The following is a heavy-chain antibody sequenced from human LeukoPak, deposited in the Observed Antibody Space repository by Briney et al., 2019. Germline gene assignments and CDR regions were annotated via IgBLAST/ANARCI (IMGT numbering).Heavy chain of an antibody. CDR3: ARLCIVATLFDA. J-gene: IGHJ5*02. Sequence: PSEPLSLTCTVSDVSITSDSYYWAWVRQPPGKGLEWIRSIFYSGKTYYSMSLKSRVPVSLDTSKKNFSLRLSSVPAADTAVYYCARLCIVATLFDAGGEGALVTVFS. D-gene: IGHD1-26*01. V-gene: IGHV4-39*02. CDR2: IFYSGKT. CDR1: DVSITSDSYY.